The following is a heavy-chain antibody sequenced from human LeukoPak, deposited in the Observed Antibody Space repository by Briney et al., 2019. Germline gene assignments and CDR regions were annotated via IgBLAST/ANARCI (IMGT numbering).Heavy chain of an antibody. CDR1: GFTFSSYG. J-gene: IGHJ2*01. V-gene: IGHV3-30*02. CDR2: IRYDGSNK. D-gene: IGHD6-13*01. Sequence: GGSLRLSCAASGFTFSSYGMHWVRQAPGKGLEWVAFIRYDGSNKYYADSVKGRFTISRDNSKNTLYLQMNSLRAEDTAVYYCAKDTPGIAAAGTSWGYFDLRGRGTLVTVSS. CDR3: AKDTPGIAAAGTSWGYFDL.